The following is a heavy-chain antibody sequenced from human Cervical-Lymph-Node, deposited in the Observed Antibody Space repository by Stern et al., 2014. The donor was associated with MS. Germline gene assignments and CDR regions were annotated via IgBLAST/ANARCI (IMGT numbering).Heavy chain of an antibody. J-gene: IGHJ3*01. CDR3: ARTNTYFDAFDL. CDR2: ISVDGTDK. D-gene: IGHD2/OR15-2a*01. Sequence: LQLVESGGGVVQPGRSLSLSCAASEFAFSNYTMPWVRQAPGKGLEWVATISVDGTDKCHANSVGGRFTISRYNSNNTLDLQMNSLSTEDTALYYCARTNTYFDAFDLWGQGTMVTVSS. CDR1: EFAFSNYT. V-gene: IGHV3-30-3*01.